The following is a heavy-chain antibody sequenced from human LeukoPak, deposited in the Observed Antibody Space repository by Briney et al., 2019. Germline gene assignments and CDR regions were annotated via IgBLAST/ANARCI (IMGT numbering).Heavy chain of an antibody. D-gene: IGHD6-13*01. CDR3: VREGAPIAAVGNCFDY. V-gene: IGHV3-74*01. CDR2: INHDGSAT. Sequence: PGESLRLSCEASGFAFSGYWMHWVRHAPGKGLVWVSRINHDGSATIYADSVKGRFTFSRDNAKNTLHLQMNSLIVEDTAVYYCVREGAPIAAVGNCFDYWGQGTLVTVSS. J-gene: IGHJ4*02. CDR1: GFAFSGYW.